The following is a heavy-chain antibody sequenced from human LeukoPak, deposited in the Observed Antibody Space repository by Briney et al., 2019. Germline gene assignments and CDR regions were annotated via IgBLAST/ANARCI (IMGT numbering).Heavy chain of an antibody. Sequence: GGSLRLSCAASGFTFSSYSMNWVRQAPGKGLEWVSSISSSSSYIYYADSVKGRFTISRDNTENSLYLQMNSLRAEDTAVYYCARGGANTYYYYGMDVWGQGTTVTVSS. V-gene: IGHV3-21*01. CDR3: ARGGANTYYYYGMDV. CDR1: GFTFSSYS. J-gene: IGHJ6*02. CDR2: ISSSSSYI.